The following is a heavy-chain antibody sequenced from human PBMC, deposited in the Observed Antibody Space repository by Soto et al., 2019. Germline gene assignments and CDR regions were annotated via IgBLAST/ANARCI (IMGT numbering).Heavy chain of an antibody. Sequence: PSETLSLTCTVSGGSVSGGSYYWTWTRQTPMKGLEFIGYLYFTGSTNYNPSLKSRVSIPRDTSKNQFSLNLRSVTAADTAVYYCARMSMMTQIDYWGQGTLVTVSS. CDR2: LYFTGST. J-gene: IGHJ4*02. CDR1: GGSVSGGSYY. V-gene: IGHV4-61*01. D-gene: IGHD3-16*01. CDR3: ARMSMMTQIDY.